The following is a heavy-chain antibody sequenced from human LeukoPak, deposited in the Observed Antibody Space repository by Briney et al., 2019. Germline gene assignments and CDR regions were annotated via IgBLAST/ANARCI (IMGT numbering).Heavy chain of an antibody. CDR1: GGSFSGYY. CDR3: ARVVVVPAATREDAFDI. CDR2: INHSGST. D-gene: IGHD2-2*01. Sequence: SETLSLTCAVYGGSFSGYYWSWIRQPPGKGLEWIGEINHSGSTNYNPSLKSRVTISVDTSKNQFSLKLSSVTAADTAVYYCARVVVVPAATREDAFDIWGQGTMVTVSS. V-gene: IGHV4-34*01. J-gene: IGHJ3*02.